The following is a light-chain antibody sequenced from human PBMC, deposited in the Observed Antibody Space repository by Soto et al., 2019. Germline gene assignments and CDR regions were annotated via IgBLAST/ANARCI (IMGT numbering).Light chain of an antibody. J-gene: IGKJ3*01. Sequence: EIVMTQSPATLSVSPGERATLSCRARQSVSSNLAWYQQRPGQAPRLLIYGASTRATGIPARFSGSGSGTEFTLTISSLQSEDFAVYYCQQYNKWPLFTFGPGTRVDMK. CDR2: GAS. CDR1: QSVSSN. CDR3: QQYNKWPLFT. V-gene: IGKV3-15*01.